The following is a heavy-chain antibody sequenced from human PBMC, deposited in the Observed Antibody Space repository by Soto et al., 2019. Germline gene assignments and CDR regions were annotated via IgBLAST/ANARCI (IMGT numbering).Heavy chain of an antibody. Sequence: QVQLQESGPGLVKPSQTLSLTCTVSGGSISSGGYYWSWIRQHPGKGLEWIGYIYYSGSTYYNPSLKSQVTISVDTSKNQFSLKLSSVTAADTAVYYCARDGKDCSGGSCRNDWFDPWGQGTLVTVSS. CDR1: GGSISSGGYY. V-gene: IGHV4-31*01. J-gene: IGHJ5*02. CDR2: IYYSGST. D-gene: IGHD2-15*01. CDR3: ARDGKDCSGGSCRNDWFDP.